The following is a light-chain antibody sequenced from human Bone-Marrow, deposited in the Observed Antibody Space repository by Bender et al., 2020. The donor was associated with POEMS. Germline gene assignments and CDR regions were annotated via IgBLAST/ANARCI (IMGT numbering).Light chain of an antibody. CDR2: NVN. Sequence: QSALTQPASVSGSPGQSITISCTGSSSDVGGYNYVSWYQQHPGKAPILIIYNVNNRPSGVSNRFSGSKSGNTASLTISGLQAEDEVDYYCGSYTSSTTRIFGGGTKVTVL. V-gene: IGLV2-14*03. J-gene: IGLJ2*01. CDR1: SSDVGGYNY. CDR3: GSYTSSTTRI.